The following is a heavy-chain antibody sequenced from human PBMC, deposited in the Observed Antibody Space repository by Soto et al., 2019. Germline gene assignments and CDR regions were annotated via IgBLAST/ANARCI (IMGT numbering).Heavy chain of an antibody. CDR3: ASPAWGHYYYSSGYFHDY. CDR2: IIPILGIA. CDR1: GGTFSSYT. J-gene: IGHJ4*02. D-gene: IGHD3-22*01. V-gene: IGHV1-69*02. Sequence: QVQLVQSGAEVKKPGSSVKVSCKASGGTFSSYTISWVRQAPGQGLEWMGRIIPILGIANYAQKFQGRVTLTADNSTSTAYMELSSLRSEDTAGYYCASPAWGHYYYSSGYFHDYWGKGTLVTVSS.